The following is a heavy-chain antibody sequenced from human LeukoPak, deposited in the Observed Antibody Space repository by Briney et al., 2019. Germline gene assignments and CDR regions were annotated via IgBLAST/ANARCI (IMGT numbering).Heavy chain of an antibody. V-gene: IGHV3-48*03. CDR2: ISSSGSTI. Sequence: GGSLRLSCAASGLTFSSYEMNWVRQAPGKGLEWVSYISSSGSTIYYADSVKGRFIISRDNAKNSLYLQMNSLRAEDTAVYYCARITRVVITKEYYMDVWGKGTTVTVSS. CDR1: GLTFSSYE. J-gene: IGHJ6*03. CDR3: ARITRVVITKEYYMDV. D-gene: IGHD3-22*01.